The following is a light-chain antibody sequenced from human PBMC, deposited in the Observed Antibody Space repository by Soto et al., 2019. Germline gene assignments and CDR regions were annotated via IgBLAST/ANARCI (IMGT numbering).Light chain of an antibody. CDR3: QQYGSSPFT. J-gene: IGKJ3*01. CDR2: GAS. Sequence: EIVLTQSPGTLSLSPGERATLSCRASQSVSSSYLAWYQQTPGQAPRLLIYGASSRATGIPDRFSGSGSGTDFPLTLSRLEPEDFAVYYCQQYGSSPFTFGPGTKVDIK. V-gene: IGKV3-20*01. CDR1: QSVSSSY.